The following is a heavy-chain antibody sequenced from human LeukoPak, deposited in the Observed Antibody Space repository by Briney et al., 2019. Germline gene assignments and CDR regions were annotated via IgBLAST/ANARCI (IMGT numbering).Heavy chain of an antibody. CDR2: ISYDGSNK. V-gene: IGHV3-30*18. D-gene: IGHD6-19*01. CDR3: AKGQAVDDY. J-gene: IGHJ4*02. CDR1: GFTFSSYG. Sequence: GRSLRLSCAASGFTFSSYGMHWVRQAPGEGLEWVAVISYDGSNKYYADSVKGRFTISRDNSKNTLYLQMNSLRAEDTAVYYCAKGQAVDDYWGQGTLVTVSS.